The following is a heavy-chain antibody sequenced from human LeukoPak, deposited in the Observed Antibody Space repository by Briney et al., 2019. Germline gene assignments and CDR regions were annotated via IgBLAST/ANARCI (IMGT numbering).Heavy chain of an antibody. D-gene: IGHD6-13*01. CDR3: ARFSQLAYSTDP. CDR1: GYTFTSYD. CDR2: MNPNSGNT. J-gene: IGHJ5*02. V-gene: IGHV1-8*01. Sequence: ASVKGSCKASGYTFTSYDINWVRQATGQGLEWMGWMNPNSGNTGYAQKFQGRVTMTRNTSISTAYMELSSLRSEDTAVYYCARFSQLAYSTDPWGQGTLVTVSS.